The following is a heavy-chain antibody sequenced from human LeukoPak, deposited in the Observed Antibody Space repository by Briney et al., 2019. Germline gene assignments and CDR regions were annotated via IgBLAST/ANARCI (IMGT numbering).Heavy chain of an antibody. CDR1: GGSISSYY. Sequence: SETLSLTCTVSGGSISSYYWSWIRQPAGKGLEWIGRIYTSGSTNYNPSLKSRVTMSVDTSKNQFSLKLSSVTAADTAVYYCARGPLAYYDSSGYYDYWGQGTLVTVSS. J-gene: IGHJ4*02. CDR3: ARGPLAYYDSSGYYDY. CDR2: IYTSGST. D-gene: IGHD3-22*01. V-gene: IGHV4-4*07.